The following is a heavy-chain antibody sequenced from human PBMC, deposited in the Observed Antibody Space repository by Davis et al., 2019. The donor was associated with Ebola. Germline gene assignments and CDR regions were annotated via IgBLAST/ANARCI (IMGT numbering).Heavy chain of an antibody. CDR2: MNPNSGNT. D-gene: IGHD3-10*01. CDR3: ARVTVLWFGELLYYQPYGMDV. J-gene: IGHJ6*02. V-gene: IGHV1-8*02. Sequence: ASVKVSCKASGYTFTNYYIHWVRQAPGQGLEWMGWMNPNSGNTGYAQKFQGRVTMTRNTSISTAYMELSSLRSEDTAVYYCARVTVLWFGELLYYQPYGMDVWGQGTTVTVSS. CDR1: GYTFTNYY.